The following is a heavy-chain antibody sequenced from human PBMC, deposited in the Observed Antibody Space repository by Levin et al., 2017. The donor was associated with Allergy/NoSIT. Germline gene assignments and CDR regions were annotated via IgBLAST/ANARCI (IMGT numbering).Heavy chain of an antibody. V-gene: IGHV3-7*01. D-gene: IGHD5-12*01. CDR1: GLPYINYW. CDR2: INPDATQK. J-gene: IGHJ4*02. CDR3: ASIEAGAFDY. Sequence: GGSLRLSCAASGLPYINYWMGWARQAPGQGLEWVANINPDATQKYYVDSVKGRFTISRDNAKNLLYLQMGSLRAEDTAIYYCASIEAGAFDYWGQGALLTVSP.